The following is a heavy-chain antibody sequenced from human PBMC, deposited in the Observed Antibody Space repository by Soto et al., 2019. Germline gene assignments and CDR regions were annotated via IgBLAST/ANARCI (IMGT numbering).Heavy chain of an antibody. J-gene: IGHJ5*02. Sequence: NPSETLSLTCTVSGGSISTYHWSWIRQPPGAGLEWIGYIFYSGSTDYNPSLKSRVTISVDTSKNQFSLKLSSVTAADTAVYYCARLLAGSSNWFDPGAREPWSPSPQ. CDR3: ARLLAGSSNWFDP. CDR2: IFYSGST. CDR1: GGSISTYH. D-gene: IGHD6-19*01. V-gene: IGHV4-59*08.